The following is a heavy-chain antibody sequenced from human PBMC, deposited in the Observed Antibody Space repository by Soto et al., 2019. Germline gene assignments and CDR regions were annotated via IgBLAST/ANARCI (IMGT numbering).Heavy chain of an antibody. J-gene: IGHJ6*02. CDR1: GYTFTGYY. CDR2: INPNSGGT. D-gene: IGHD2-2*01. V-gene: IGHV1-2*04. Sequence: ASVKVSCKASGYTFTGYYMHWVRQAPGQGLEWMGWINPNSGGTNYAQKFQGWVTMTRDTSISTAYMELSRLRSDDTAVYYCAREEYCSSTSCLEAPYGMDVWGQGTTVTVSS. CDR3: AREEYCSSTSCLEAPYGMDV.